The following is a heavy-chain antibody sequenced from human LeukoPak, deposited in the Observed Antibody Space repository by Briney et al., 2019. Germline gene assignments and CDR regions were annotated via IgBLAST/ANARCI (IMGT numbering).Heavy chain of an antibody. V-gene: IGHV4-61*01. CDR2: IYYSGST. CDR3: ARVTVGASWFDY. J-gene: IGHJ4*02. D-gene: IGHD1-26*01. Sequence: SETLSLTCTVSGGSVSSGSYYWSWIRQPPGKGLEWLEYIYYSGSTNYNPSLKSRVTISVDTSKNQFSLKLSSVTAADTAVYYCARVTVGASWFDYWGQGTLATVSS. CDR1: GGSVSSGSYY.